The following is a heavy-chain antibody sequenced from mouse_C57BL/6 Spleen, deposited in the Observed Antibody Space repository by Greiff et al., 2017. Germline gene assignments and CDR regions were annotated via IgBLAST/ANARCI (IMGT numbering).Heavy chain of an antibody. D-gene: IGHD1-1*01. CDR1: GFTFTSYW. J-gene: IGHJ3*01. CDR2: IDPSDSYT. Sequence: QVQLQQPGAELVMPGASVKLSCKASGFTFTSYWMHWVKQRPGQGLEWIGEIDPSDSYTNYNHKFKGKSTLTVDKSSSTAYMQLSSLTSEDSAVYYCASNYGSSYRFAYWGQGTLVTVSA. CDR3: ASNYGSSYRFAY. V-gene: IGHV1-69*01.